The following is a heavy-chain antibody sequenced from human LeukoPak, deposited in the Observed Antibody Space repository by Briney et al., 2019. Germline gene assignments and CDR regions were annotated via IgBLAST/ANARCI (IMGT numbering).Heavy chain of an antibody. J-gene: IGHJ4*02. Sequence: SETLSLTCDVSGYSISSGYYWGWIRQPPGKGLGWIGSIYHRGSSYYNPSLKSRVTISMDRSKNQFSLQLKSLTAADTAVYYCATWNNGYNFNYWGQGTLVTVSS. V-gene: IGHV4-38-2*01. CDR3: ATWNNGYNFNY. D-gene: IGHD5-24*01. CDR2: IYHRGSS. CDR1: GYSISSGYY.